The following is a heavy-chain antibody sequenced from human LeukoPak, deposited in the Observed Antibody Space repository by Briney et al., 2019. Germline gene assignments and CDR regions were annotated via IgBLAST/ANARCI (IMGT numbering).Heavy chain of an antibody. CDR3: AKDRASSGWYGAHDY. CDR2: ISGGGGST. V-gene: IGHV3-23*01. CDR1: GFTFSSYA. D-gene: IGHD6-19*01. J-gene: IGHJ4*02. Sequence: GGSLRLSCAASGFTFSSYAMSWVRQAPGKGLEWVSAISGGGGSTYYADSVKDRFTISRDNSKNTLYLQMNSLRAEDTAVYYCAKDRASSGWYGAHDYWGQGTLVTVSS.